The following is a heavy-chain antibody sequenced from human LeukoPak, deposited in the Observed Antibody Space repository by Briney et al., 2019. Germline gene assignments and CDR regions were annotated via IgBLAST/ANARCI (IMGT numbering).Heavy chain of an antibody. J-gene: IGHJ4*02. CDR2: IKQDGSEK. V-gene: IGHV3-7*01. CDR3: ARGSSSYDC. D-gene: IGHD6-13*01. Sequence: GGSLRLSCVASGFTLSSYWMSWVRQAPGKGLEWVANIKQDGSEKYYVDSVMGRFTISRDNAKNSLYLQMNSLRAEDTAVYYCARGSSSYDCWGQGTLLTVSS. CDR1: GFTLSSYW.